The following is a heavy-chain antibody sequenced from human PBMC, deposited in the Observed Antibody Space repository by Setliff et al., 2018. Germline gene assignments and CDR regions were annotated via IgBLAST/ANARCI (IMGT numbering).Heavy chain of an antibody. CDR3: TTSAPYYYDSSGYYFDY. Sequence: GGSLRLSCAASGFTFSAHYMDWLRQAPGKGLEWVGRIRNKTDGGTTDYAAPVKGRFTISRDDSKNTLYLQMNSLKTEDTAVYYCTTSAPYYYDSSGYYFDYWGQGTLVTVSS. J-gene: IGHJ4*02. CDR2: IRNKTDGGTT. CDR1: GFTFSAHY. V-gene: IGHV3-15*01. D-gene: IGHD3-22*01.